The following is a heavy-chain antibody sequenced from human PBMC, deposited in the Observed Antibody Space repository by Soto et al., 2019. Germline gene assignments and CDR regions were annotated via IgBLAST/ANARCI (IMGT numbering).Heavy chain of an antibody. Sequence: GGSLRLSCAASGFTFSSYAMSWVRQAPGKGLEWVSAISGSGGSTYYADSVKGRFTISRDNSKNTLYLQMNSLRAEDTAVYYCAKDTVTTQIYGYHYYGMDVWGQGTTVTVSS. D-gene: IGHD4-17*01. CDR2: ISGSGGST. V-gene: IGHV3-23*01. CDR1: GFTFSSYA. CDR3: AKDTVTTQIYGYHYYGMDV. J-gene: IGHJ6*02.